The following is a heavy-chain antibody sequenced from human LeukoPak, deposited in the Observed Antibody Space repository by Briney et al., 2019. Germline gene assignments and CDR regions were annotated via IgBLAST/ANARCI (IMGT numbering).Heavy chain of an antibody. CDR3: ARARRWLQLVPFDY. CDR1: GFTFSSYS. Sequence: PGGSLRLSCAASGFTFSSYSMNWVRQAPGKGLEWVSSISSSSSYIYYADSVKGRFTISRDNAKNSLYLQMNSLRAEDTAVYYCARARRWLQLVPFDYWGQGTLVTVSS. D-gene: IGHD5-24*01. V-gene: IGHV3-21*01. J-gene: IGHJ4*02. CDR2: ISSSSSYI.